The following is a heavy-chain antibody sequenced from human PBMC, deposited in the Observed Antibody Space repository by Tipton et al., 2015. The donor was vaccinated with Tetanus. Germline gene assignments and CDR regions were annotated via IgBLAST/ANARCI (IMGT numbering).Heavy chain of an antibody. V-gene: IGHV1-69*01. Sequence: QSGAEVKKPGSSVKVSCKASGCTFTNYALSWERQAPGQGVECVGGITPIFGTTDSAPKFQGRVTITADESTNTAYMELSSLRSEATAVYYCARAPMRISRVYDFWGQGTQITVSS. CDR2: ITPIFGTT. D-gene: IGHD2-2*01. J-gene: IGHJ4*02. CDR3: ARAPMRISRVYDF. CDR1: GCTFTNYA.